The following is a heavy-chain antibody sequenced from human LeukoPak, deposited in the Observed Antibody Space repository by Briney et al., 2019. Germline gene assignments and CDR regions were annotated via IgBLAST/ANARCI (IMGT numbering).Heavy chain of an antibody. D-gene: IGHD3-9*01. J-gene: IGHJ2*01. V-gene: IGHV5-51*01. Sequence: GESLKISCKGSGYSFTSYWIGWVRQMPRKGLEWMGIIYPGDSDTRYSPSFQGQVTISADKSISTAYLQWSSLKASDTAMYYCARIDPPPILTGYPLMSNYWYFDLWGRGTLVTVSS. CDR3: ARIDPPPILTGYPLMSNYWYFDL. CDR1: GYSFTSYW. CDR2: IYPGDSDT.